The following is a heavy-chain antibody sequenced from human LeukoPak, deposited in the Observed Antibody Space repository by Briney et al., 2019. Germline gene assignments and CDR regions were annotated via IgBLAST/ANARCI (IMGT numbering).Heavy chain of an antibody. CDR2: IYYSGST. V-gene: IGHV4-59*01. CDR3: ARSDYSNLNDY. CDR1: GGSISSYY. J-gene: IGHJ4*02. D-gene: IGHD4-11*01. Sequence: SETLSLTCTVSGGSISSYYWSWIRQPPGKGLEWIGYIYYSGSTNYNPSLKSRVTISVDTSKNQFSLKLSSVTAADTAVYYCARSDYSNLNDYWGQGTLVTVSS.